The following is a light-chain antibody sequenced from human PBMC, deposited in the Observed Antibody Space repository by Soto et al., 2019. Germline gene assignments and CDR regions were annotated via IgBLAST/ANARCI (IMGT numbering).Light chain of an antibody. CDR1: QSVSSTY. Sequence: EIVLTQSPGTLSLSPGERATLSCRASQSVSSTYLAWYQQKPGQAPRLLIYGASSRATGIQDRFSGSGSGTDFTLTISRLEPEHFAVYYCQHYGSLVLTFGGGTKVEIK. CDR2: GAS. CDR3: QHYGSLVLT. J-gene: IGKJ4*01. V-gene: IGKV3-20*01.